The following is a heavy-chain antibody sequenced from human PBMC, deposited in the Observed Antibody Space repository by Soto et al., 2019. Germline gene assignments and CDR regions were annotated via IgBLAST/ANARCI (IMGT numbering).Heavy chain of an antibody. CDR2: ISNSGST. D-gene: IGHD5-18*01. V-gene: IGHV4-30-4*01. CDR1: GGSVTSDEDY. CDR3: ATESGSTYGYFDH. Sequence: SETLSLTCTVSGGSVTSDEDYWTWIRQSPGKGLEWIGYISNSGSTGYNPSLKTRLSMSVDRSKNQFTLRLTSVTAADTAVHFCATESGSTYGYFDHWGQGTQVTVSS. J-gene: IGHJ4*02.